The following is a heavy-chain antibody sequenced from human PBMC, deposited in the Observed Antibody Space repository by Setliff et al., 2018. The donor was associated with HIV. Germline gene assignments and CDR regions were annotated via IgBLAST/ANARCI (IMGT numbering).Heavy chain of an antibody. CDR1: GYSIVKGYY. J-gene: IGHJ6*03. CDR3: ARHRDPPGTSWIYYYYYMDL. Sequence: SETLSLTCDVSGYSIVKGYYWGWIRQPPGKGLEWIGSVYRSGTTDFNPSLERRVTMSVDTSKNRFSLTLNSVTAADTAVYYCARHRDPPGTSWIYYYYYMDLWGEGTTVTVSS. CDR2: VYRSGTT. D-gene: IGHD6-13*01. V-gene: IGHV4-38-2*01.